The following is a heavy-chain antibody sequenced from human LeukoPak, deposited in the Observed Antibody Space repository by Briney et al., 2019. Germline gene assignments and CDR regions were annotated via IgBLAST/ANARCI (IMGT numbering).Heavy chain of an antibody. CDR1: DGSTTGYY. CDR2: VYYTGRI. D-gene: IGHD3-10*01. J-gene: IGHJ3*01. V-gene: IGHV4-59*08. CDR3: ARHMSVSYDAFDL. Sequence: SETLSLTCSVSDGSTTGYYWSWIRQPPGKGLGWIAYVYYTGRILYNPSLESRVTISVDTSKTQFSLTVTSVTAADTAVYYCARHMSVSYDAFDLWGRGTTVTVSS.